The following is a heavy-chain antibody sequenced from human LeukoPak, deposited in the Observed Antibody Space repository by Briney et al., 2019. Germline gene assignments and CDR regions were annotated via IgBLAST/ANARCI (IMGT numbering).Heavy chain of an antibody. D-gene: IGHD6-19*01. V-gene: IGHV3-7*01. Sequence: GGSLRLSCAASGFTFSSFWMTWVRQAPGRGLESVASMDSDGSTKNYVGSVKGRFTISRDNAKNSLYLQMNSLRGEDTSMYYCAREPGWGAYDIWGQGTMVTVSS. CDR2: MDSDGSTK. CDR1: GFTFSSFW. CDR3: AREPGWGAYDI. J-gene: IGHJ3*02.